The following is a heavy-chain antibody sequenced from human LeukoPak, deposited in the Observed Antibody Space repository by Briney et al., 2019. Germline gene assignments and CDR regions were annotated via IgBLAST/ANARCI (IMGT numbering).Heavy chain of an antibody. V-gene: IGHV1-2*02. CDR3: ARQTYYYDSSLDY. Sequence: VASVKVSCKSSGYTFTSYYMHWVRQAPGQGLEWMGWINPNSGGTNYAQKFQGRVTMTRDTSISTAYMELSRLRSDDTAVYYCARQTYYYDSSLDYWGQGTLVTVSS. CDR2: INPNSGGT. J-gene: IGHJ4*02. CDR1: GYTFTSYY. D-gene: IGHD3-22*01.